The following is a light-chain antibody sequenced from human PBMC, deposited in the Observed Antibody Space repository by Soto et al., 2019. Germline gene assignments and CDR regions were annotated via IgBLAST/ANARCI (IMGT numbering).Light chain of an antibody. J-gene: IGKJ1*01. CDR1: QTISSW. CDR3: QCYNDYCWT. V-gene: IGKV1-5*03. CDR2: KTS. Sequence: DIQLTQSPSTLSASVGDRVTITCRASQTISSWLAWYQQKPGKAPNLLIYKTSNLESGVPSRFSGSGSGTEFTITISSLQPDDFTTYSCQCYNDYCWTFGQGTKVEIK.